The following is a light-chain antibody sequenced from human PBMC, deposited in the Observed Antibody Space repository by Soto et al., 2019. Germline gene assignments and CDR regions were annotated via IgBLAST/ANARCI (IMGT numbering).Light chain of an antibody. V-gene: IGKV1-39*01. CDR2: AAS. J-gene: IGKJ2*01. CDR1: QSISSY. CDR3: QQSYSTPHT. Sequence: DIQMTQSPSSLSASVGDRVTITCRASQSISSYLNWYQQKPGKAPKLLIYAASSLQSGVPSRFSGRGSGTDFSLTISSLQHEDFASYYCQQSYSTPHTFGQGTKLEIK.